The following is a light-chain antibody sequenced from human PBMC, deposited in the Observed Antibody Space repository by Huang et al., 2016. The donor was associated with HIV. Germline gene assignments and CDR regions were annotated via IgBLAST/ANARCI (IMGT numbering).Light chain of an antibody. CDR3: QQYDNWPPFT. V-gene: IGKV3-15*01. J-gene: IGKJ3*01. CDR1: QSVRIN. CDR2: DAS. Sequence: EIVMTQSPGTLSVSPGERATLSCRASQSVRINLARYQQKPGQAPRRHICDASARAAGVPARFSGGGCGTQFTLSSSSLQSEDFAVYYCQQYDNWPPFTFGPGTKVDIK.